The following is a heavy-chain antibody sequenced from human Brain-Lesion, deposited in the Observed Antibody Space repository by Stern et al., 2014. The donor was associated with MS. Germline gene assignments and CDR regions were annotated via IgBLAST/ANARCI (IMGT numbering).Heavy chain of an antibody. CDR1: GYIFTGYY. D-gene: IGHD3-3*01. CDR3: ARDQRGITIFGVVTDYYYLGMDV. V-gene: IGHV1-2*02. J-gene: IGHJ6*02. CDR2: INPNTGGA. Sequence: VQLVESGAEVKKPGASVKVSCKTSGYIFTGYYIHWVRQAPGQGLEWMAWINPNTGGAKDAQKFQGRVTMSRDTSTMPAYVELSSLTSDDTAVYYCARDQRGITIFGVVTDYYYLGMDVWGQGTPVTVSS.